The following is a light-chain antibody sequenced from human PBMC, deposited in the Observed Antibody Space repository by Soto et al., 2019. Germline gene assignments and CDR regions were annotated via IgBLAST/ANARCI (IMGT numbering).Light chain of an antibody. CDR3: QSYDSSLSGVI. CDR2: ANY. J-gene: IGLJ2*01. CDR1: SSNTGAGYD. V-gene: IGLV1-40*01. Sequence: QSALTQPPSVSGAPGQRVTISCTGSSSNTGAGYDVHWYQQLPGTAPKLLIYANYNRPSGVPDRFSGSKSGTSASLAITGLQAEDEADYYCQSYDSSLSGVIFGGGTKLTVL.